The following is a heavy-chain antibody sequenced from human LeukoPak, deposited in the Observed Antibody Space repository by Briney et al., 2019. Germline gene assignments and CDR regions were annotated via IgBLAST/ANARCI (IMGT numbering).Heavy chain of an antibody. Sequence: GGALRLSCAAPGFIFSNYALAWVRQAPGRGLEWVSGISRIGGSTHYADSVKGRFTISRDNSKNILYLQMNSLRAEDTALYYCAKDFVGTGNFRGGDYWGQGTLVTVSS. V-gene: IGHV3-23*01. CDR3: AKDFVGTGNFRGGDY. D-gene: IGHD1-1*01. J-gene: IGHJ4*02. CDR2: ISRIGGST. CDR1: GFIFSNYA.